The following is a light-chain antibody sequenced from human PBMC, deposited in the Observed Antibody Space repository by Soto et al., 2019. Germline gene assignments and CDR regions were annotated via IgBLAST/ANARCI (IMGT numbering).Light chain of an antibody. Sequence: DTQMTQSPSSLSASVGDRVTITCRASQGIYNYLAWYQQKPGKVPKILIYAASSLVSGVPSRFSGSGSGTDFTLTISSLQPEDVATYYCQKCNSAPFTFGPGKKGDI. CDR1: QGIYNY. CDR3: QKCNSAPFT. J-gene: IGKJ3*01. V-gene: IGKV1-27*01. CDR2: AAS.